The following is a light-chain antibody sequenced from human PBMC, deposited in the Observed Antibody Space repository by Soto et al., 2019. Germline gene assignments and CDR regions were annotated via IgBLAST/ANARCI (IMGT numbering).Light chain of an antibody. CDR1: QSVSSN. CDR2: GAS. Sequence: EIVMTQSPATLSVSPRERATLSCRASQSVSSNLAWYQQKPGQAPRLLIYGASTRATGIPARFSGSGSGTEFTLTISSLQSEDFAVYYCQQYNNWPPLTFGRGTKVEIK. CDR3: QQYNNWPPLT. J-gene: IGKJ4*01. V-gene: IGKV3-15*01.